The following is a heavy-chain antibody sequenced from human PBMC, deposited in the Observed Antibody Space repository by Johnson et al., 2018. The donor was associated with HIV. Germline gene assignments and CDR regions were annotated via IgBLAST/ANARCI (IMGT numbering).Heavy chain of an antibody. D-gene: IGHD1-26*01. J-gene: IGHJ3*02. CDR3: ASPSRGSGSYFGGAFDI. CDR2: ISYDGSNK. CDR1: GFTISTFW. V-gene: IGHV3-30*03. Sequence: QVQLVESGGALVQPGGSLRLSCEVSGFTISTFWMHWVRQVPGKGLEWVAVISYDGSNKYYADSVKGRFTISRDNSKNTLYLQMNSLRAEDTAVYYCASPSRGSGSYFGGAFDIWGQGTMVTVSS.